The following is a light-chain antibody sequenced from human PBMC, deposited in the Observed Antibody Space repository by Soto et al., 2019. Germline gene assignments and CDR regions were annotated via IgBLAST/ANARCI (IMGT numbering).Light chain of an antibody. V-gene: IGKV3-15*01. Sequence: EIVLMQSPGTLSVSPGERATLSCRASQSVSSNLAWYQQKPGQAPRLLIYGASTRATGIPARFSGSGSGTEFTLTISSLQSEDFAVYYCHQYDNWPKTFGQGTRLEIK. CDR1: QSVSSN. CDR3: HQYDNWPKT. CDR2: GAS. J-gene: IGKJ5*01.